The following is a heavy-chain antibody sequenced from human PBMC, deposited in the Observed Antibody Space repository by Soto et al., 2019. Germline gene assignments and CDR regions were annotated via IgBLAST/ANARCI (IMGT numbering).Heavy chain of an antibody. CDR2: INHSGST. CDR1: GGSFSGYY. V-gene: IGHV4-34*01. Sequence: SETLSLTCAVYGGSFSGYYWSWIRQPPGKGLEWIGEINHSGSTNYNPSLKSRVTISVDTSKNQFSLKLSSVTAADTAVYYCARGGGYSGYDNLGYYYYYGMDVWGQGTTVTGLL. D-gene: IGHD5-12*01. CDR3: ARGGGYSGYDNLGYYYYYGMDV. J-gene: IGHJ6*02.